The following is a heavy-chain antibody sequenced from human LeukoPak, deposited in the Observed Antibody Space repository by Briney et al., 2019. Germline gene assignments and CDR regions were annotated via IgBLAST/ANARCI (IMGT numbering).Heavy chain of an antibody. CDR2: IYYTGST. CDR3: ARAPILYYFDC. J-gene: IGHJ4*02. V-gene: IGHV4-59*08. CDR1: GGSISSYY. Sequence: PSETLSLTCTVSGGSISSYYWSWIRQPPGKELEWIGYIYYTGSTSYNPSPKSRVTISIDTSKNQFSLNLSSVTAADTAVYYCARAPILYYFDCWGQGTLVTVSS.